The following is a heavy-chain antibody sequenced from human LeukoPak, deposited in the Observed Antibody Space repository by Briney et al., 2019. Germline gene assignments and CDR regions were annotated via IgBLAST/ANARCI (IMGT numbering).Heavy chain of an antibody. CDR1: GYTFTAYY. D-gene: IGHD4-17*01. V-gene: IGHV1-46*01. CDR3: ARDSADYGDYDY. CDR2: IHPNSGGST. Sequence: ASVKVSCKASGYTFTAYYVHWVRQAPGQGLEWMGWIHPNSGGSTSYAQKFQGRVTMTRDTSTSTVYMELSSLRSEDTAVYYCARDSADYGDYDYWGQGTLVTVSS. J-gene: IGHJ4*02.